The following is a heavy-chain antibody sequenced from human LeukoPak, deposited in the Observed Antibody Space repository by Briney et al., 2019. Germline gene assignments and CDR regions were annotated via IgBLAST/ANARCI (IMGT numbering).Heavy chain of an antibody. J-gene: IGHJ4*02. CDR2: ISGSGGTA. Sequence: GGSLRLSCAASGFTFSSYAMSWVRQAPGKGLEWVSAISGSGGTAYYADSVKGRFTISRDNSKNTLYLQMNSLRAEDTAVYYCAKKGYYDGSGYYMYYFDHWGQGTLVTVSS. D-gene: IGHD3-22*01. CDR1: GFTFSSYA. CDR3: AKKGYYDGSGYYMYYFDH. V-gene: IGHV3-23*01.